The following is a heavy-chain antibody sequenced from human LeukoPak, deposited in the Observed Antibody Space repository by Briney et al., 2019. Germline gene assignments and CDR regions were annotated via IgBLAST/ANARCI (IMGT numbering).Heavy chain of an antibody. CDR2: ISGSGGST. J-gene: IGHJ6*03. D-gene: IGHD2-2*01. CDR1: GFTLSSYA. Sequence: GGSLRLSCAASGFTLSSYAMSWVRQAPGKGLEWVSAISGSGGSTYYADSVKGRFTISRDNSKNTLYLQMNSLRAEDTAVYYCAKGSSTSGYGYYYYYMDVWGKGTTVTVSS. CDR3: AKGSSTSGYGYYYYYMDV. V-gene: IGHV3-23*01.